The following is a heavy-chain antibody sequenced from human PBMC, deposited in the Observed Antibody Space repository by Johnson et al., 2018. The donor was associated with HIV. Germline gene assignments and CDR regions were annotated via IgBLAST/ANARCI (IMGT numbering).Heavy chain of an antibody. CDR2: IKSKGSGGTI. CDR1: GISFSYAW. Sequence: MLLVESGGGLVKPGGSLRLSCAASGISFSYAWMSWVRRAPGKGLEWVGRIKSKGSGGTIDYAAPVKDRFTISRDYSKNTLYLQMNSLRAEDTALYYCAKDIYRLPYSGSYYSISAFDIWGQGTMVTVSS. D-gene: IGHD1-26*01. V-gene: IGHV3-15*05. J-gene: IGHJ3*02. CDR3: AKDIYRLPYSGSYYSISAFDI.